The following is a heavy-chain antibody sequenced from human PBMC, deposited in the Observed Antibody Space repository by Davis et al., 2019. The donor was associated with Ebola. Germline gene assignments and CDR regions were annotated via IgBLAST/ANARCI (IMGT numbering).Heavy chain of an antibody. Sequence: GGSLRPSCPASGFTSSSYWMSWVRQAPGKGREWVANIKQDGSEKYYVDSVKGRFTISRDNAKNSLYLPRNSLRAEDTAVYYCARASTIFGVVIMFDPWGQGTLVTVSS. CDR1: GFTSSSYW. CDR3: ARASTIFGVVIMFDP. J-gene: IGHJ5*02. D-gene: IGHD3-3*01. CDR2: IKQDGSEK. V-gene: IGHV3-7*03.